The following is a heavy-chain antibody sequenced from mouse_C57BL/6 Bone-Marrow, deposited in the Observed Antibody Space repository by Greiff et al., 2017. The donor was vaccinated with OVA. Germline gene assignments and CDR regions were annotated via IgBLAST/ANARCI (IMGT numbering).Heavy chain of an antibody. J-gene: IGHJ2*01. CDR2: ISSVGSYT. D-gene: IGHD1-1*02. Sequence: EVTLMESGGDLVTPGGSLKLSCAASGFTFSSYGMSWVRPTPAKRLAWVATISSVGSYTYSPDSVKGRFTISRDNAKNTLYLQMSRLKAEDTAMEYCARHEDGDYRDYWGQGTTLTVAS. V-gene: IGHV5-6*01. CDR1: GFTFSSYG. CDR3: ARHEDGDYRDY.